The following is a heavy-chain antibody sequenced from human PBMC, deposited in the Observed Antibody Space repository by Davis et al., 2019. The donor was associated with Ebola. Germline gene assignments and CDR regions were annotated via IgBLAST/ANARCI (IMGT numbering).Heavy chain of an antibody. CDR2: IYLGDSDT. CDR3: ARQSSSWFNYFDY. D-gene: IGHD6-13*01. CDR1: GYSFTSYW. V-gene: IGHV5-51*01. Sequence: PGGSLRLSCKGSGYSFTSYWIGWVRQMPGKGLEWMGIIYLGDSDTRYSPSFQGQVTISADKSISTAYLQWSSLKASDTAMYYCARQSSSWFNYFDYWGQGTLVTVSS. J-gene: IGHJ4*02.